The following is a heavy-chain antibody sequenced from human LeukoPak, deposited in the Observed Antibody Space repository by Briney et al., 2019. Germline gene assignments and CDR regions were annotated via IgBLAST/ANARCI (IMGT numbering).Heavy chain of an antibody. CDR3: ARDSFETDIDY. J-gene: IGHJ4*02. D-gene: IGHD1-14*01. CDR1: GFACSRYW. V-gene: IGHV3-7*01. Sequence: GGSLRLSCAASGFACSRYWMSWVRQAPGMGLECVANIKEDGSEKYYVDSVKGRFTISRDDAKNSLYLQMNNLRAEDTAVYYCARDSFETDIDYWGQGTLVTVSS. CDR2: IKEDGSEK.